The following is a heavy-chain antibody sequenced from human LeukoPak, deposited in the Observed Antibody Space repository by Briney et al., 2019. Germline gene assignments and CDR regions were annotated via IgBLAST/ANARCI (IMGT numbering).Heavy chain of an antibody. J-gene: IGHJ4*02. Sequence: PGGSLRLSCAASGLTFSNYAMTWVRQAPGKGLEWVANIKEDGSEKYYVDSVKGRFTISRDSAKNSLYLQMNSLRAEDTAVYYCASWAGTAQSDSWTGPFDYWGQGTLVTVSS. D-gene: IGHD3/OR15-3a*01. CDR3: ASWAGTAQSDSWTGPFDY. CDR1: GLTFSNYA. V-gene: IGHV3-7*01. CDR2: IKEDGSEK.